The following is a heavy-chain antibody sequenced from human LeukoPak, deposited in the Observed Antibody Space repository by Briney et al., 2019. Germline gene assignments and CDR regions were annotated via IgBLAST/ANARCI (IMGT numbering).Heavy chain of an antibody. V-gene: IGHV3-66*01. D-gene: IGHD3-10*01. CDR1: GFTVSSNY. J-gene: IGHJ6*02. CDR2: IYSGGST. CDR3: ARDSRYYYGSGSLIPDRYYYYGMDV. Sequence: GGSLRLSCAASGFTVSSNYMSWVRQAPGKGLEWVSVIYSGGSTYYADSVKGRFTISRDNSKNTLYLQMNSLRAEDTAVYYCARDSRYYYGSGSLIPDRYYYYGMDVWGQGTTVTVSS.